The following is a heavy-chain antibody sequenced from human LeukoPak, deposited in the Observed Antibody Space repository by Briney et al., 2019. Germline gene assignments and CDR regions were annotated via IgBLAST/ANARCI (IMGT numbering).Heavy chain of an antibody. CDR2: INPNSGGT. V-gene: IGHV1-2*02. CDR1: GYTFTGYY. Sequence: ASVKVSCKASGYTFTGYYMHWVRQAPGQGLEWMGWINPNSGGTNYARKFQGRVTMTRDTSISTVYMELSRLRSDGTAVYYCARGNPPSNQDVWGKGTTVIVSS. J-gene: IGHJ6*04. CDR3: ARGNPPSNQDV. D-gene: IGHD4-11*01.